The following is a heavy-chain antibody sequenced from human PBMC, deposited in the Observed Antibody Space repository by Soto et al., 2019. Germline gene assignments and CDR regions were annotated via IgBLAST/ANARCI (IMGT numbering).Heavy chain of an antibody. CDR2: IYHTERA. CDR1: GYSVTTGYY. D-gene: IGHD3-10*01. CDR3: ARVGDGIEVPGRIQYFDH. Sequence: SETLSLTCGVSGYSVTTGYYWGWIRQPPGQGLEWIGSIYHTERAFYNPSLKSRVTMSVDTSKNQFSLRLNSVTAADTALYFCARVGDGIEVPGRIQYFDHWGQGTLVTVSS. V-gene: IGHV4-38-2*01. J-gene: IGHJ4*02.